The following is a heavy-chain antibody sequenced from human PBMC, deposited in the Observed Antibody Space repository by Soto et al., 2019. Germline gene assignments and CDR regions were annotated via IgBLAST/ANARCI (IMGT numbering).Heavy chain of an antibody. D-gene: IGHD6-19*01. CDR1: GYTFTSYD. V-gene: IGHV1-8*01. CDR2: MNPNSGNT. J-gene: IGHJ4*02. Sequence: GASVKVSCKASGYTFTSYDINWVRQATGQGLEWMGWMNPNSGNTGYAQKFQGRVTMTRNTSISTAYMELSSLRSEDTAVYYCARVVGWRAEFDYWGQGTLVTVSS. CDR3: ARVVGWRAEFDY.